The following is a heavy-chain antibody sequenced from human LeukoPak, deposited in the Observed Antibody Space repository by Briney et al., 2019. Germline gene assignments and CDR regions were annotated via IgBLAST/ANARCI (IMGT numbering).Heavy chain of an antibody. J-gene: IGHJ4*02. CDR1: GYSFTTNW. V-gene: IGHV5-51*01. D-gene: IGHD1-26*01. Sequence: GESLKISCKGSGYSFTTNWIAWVRQMPGKGLEWMGLIYPRDSDTRYSPSFQGQVTISADKSISTAYLQWSSLKASDTAMYYCARQEGATVGLAYWGQGTLVTVSS. CDR3: ARQEGATVGLAY. CDR2: IYPRDSDT.